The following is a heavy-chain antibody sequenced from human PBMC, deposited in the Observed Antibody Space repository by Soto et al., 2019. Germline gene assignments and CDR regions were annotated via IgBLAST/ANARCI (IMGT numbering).Heavy chain of an antibody. D-gene: IGHD3-10*01. V-gene: IGHV1-69*13. CDR1: GGTFSSYA. Sequence: SVKVSCKASGGTFSSYAISWVRQAPGQGLEWMGGIIPIFGTANYAQKFQGRVTITADESTSTAYMELSSLRSEDTAVYYCAKDRDYPRDYFHYWGQGTLVTVSS. CDR3: AKDRDYPRDYFHY. J-gene: IGHJ4*02. CDR2: IIPIFGTA.